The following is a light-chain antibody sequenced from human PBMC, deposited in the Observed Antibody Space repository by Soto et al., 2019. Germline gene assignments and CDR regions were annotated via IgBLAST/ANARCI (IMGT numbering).Light chain of an antibody. CDR2: GTS. Sequence: MVMTQSPATLSVSPGERVTLSCRTSQNVTSNLAWYQLRPGQTPSLLIYGTSTRAPDIPVRFSGSGSGTEFTLTISTVQSXXXAXXXCQXYDDWGFGPGTKVEIK. V-gene: IGKV3-15*01. CDR1: QNVTSN. J-gene: IGKJ1*01. CDR3: QXYDDWG.